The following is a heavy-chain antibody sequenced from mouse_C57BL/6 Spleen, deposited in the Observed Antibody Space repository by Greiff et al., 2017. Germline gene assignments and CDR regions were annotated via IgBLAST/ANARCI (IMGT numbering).Heavy chain of an antibody. CDR3: ARLIYYGNSLYVDY. J-gene: IGHJ2*01. CDR2: ISYDGSN. CDR1: GYSITSGYY. D-gene: IGHD2-1*01. V-gene: IGHV3-6*01. Sequence: ESGPGLVKPSQSLSLTCSVTGYSITSGYYWNWIRQFPGNKLEWMGYISYDGSNNYNPSLKNRISITRDTSKNQFFLKLNSVTTEDTATYYCARLIYYGNSLYVDYWGQGTTLTVSS.